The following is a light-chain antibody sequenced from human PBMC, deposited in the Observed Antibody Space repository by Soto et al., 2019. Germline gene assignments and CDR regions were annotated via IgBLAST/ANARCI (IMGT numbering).Light chain of an antibody. CDR1: QGISSY. CDR2: TAS. CDR3: QQSYSTPLT. J-gene: IGKJ4*01. V-gene: IGKV1-39*01. Sequence: DIQLTQSPSFLSASVGDRVTISCRASQGISSYLAWYQQKPGKAPNLLIHTASSLQSGVPSRFSGSGSGTDFTLTISSLQPEDFATYYCQQSYSTPLTFGGGTKVDIK.